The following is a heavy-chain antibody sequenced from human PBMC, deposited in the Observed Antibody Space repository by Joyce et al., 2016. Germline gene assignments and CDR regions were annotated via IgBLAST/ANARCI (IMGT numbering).Heavy chain of an antibody. CDR1: GFTFSNAW. J-gene: IGHJ5*02. Sequence: EVQLVESGGGLVKPGGSLRLSCAASGFTFSNAWMSWVRQAPVKGLEWVGRIKSKTDGGTTDYAAPGKGRFTISRDDSKNTLYLQMNSLKTEDTAVYYCTTESFTVTTYNWFDPWGQGTLVTVSS. CDR2: IKSKTDGGTT. CDR3: TTESFTVTTYNWFDP. V-gene: IGHV3-15*01. D-gene: IGHD4-17*01.